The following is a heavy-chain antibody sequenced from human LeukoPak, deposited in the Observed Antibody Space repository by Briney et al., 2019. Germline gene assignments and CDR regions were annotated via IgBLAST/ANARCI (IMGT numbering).Heavy chain of an antibody. CDR3: ARCSGNGYDYSWLDP. V-gene: IGHV4-4*07. CDR2: IYSSGST. CDR1: GDSLSTYY. J-gene: IGHJ5*02. Sequence: SETLSLTCTVSGDSLSTYYWSWIRQPAGKGLEWNGRIYSSGSTNYNPSLKSRVTMSVDTSKNQFSLRLSSVTAADTAVYYCARCSGNGYDYSWLDPWGQGTLVTVSS. D-gene: IGHD5-12*01.